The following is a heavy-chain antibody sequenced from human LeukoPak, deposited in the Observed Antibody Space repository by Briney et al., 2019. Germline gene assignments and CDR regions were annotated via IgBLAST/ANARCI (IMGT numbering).Heavy chain of an antibody. V-gene: IGHV3-23*01. CDR2: ISGSGDRT. CDR3: AKPSSGNYPPTGY. J-gene: IGHJ4*02. Sequence: GGSLRLSCAASGFTFSSYDVSWVRQAPGKGLEWVSAISGSGDRTHYADSVKGRFTISRDNSKNTLYLQINSLRAEDTAVYYCAKPSSGNYPPTGYWGQGTLVTVSS. D-gene: IGHD1-26*01. CDR1: GFTFSSYD.